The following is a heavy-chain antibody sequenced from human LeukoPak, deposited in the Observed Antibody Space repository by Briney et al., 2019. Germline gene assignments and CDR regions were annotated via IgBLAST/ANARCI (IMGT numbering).Heavy chain of an antibody. D-gene: IGHD2-15*01. V-gene: IGHV4-34*01. CDR1: GGSISSGGYS. J-gene: IGHJ4*02. CDR2: INHSGST. CDR3: ARAQGYCSGGSCYKIDY. Sequence: SETLSLTCAVSGGSISSGGYSWSWIRQPPGKGLEWIGEINHSGSTNYNPSLKSRVTISVDTSKNQFSQKLSSVTAADTAVYYCARAQGYCSGGSCYKIDYWGQGTLVTVSS.